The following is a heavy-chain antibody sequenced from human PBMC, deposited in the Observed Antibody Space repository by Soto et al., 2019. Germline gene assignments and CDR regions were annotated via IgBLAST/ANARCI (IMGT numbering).Heavy chain of an antibody. CDR3: GKDGKGVGESEGDGMDV. V-gene: IGHV3-30*18. Sequence: QVQLVESGGGVVQPGRSLRLSCAASGFTFSSDGMHWVRQAPGKGLERVAVISYDGSNNYYADSVKSRFTISRDNSKNTLELQRNSLRAEDTAVNYGGKDGKGVGESEGDGMDVWGQGTTVTVSS. CDR1: GFTFSSDG. J-gene: IGHJ6*02. D-gene: IGHD3-10*01. CDR2: ISYDGSNN.